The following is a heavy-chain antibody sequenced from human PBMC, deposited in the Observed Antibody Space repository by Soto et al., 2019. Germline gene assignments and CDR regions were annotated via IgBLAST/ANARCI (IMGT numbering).Heavy chain of an antibody. CDR3: ARIHGIAAAGMYYYYGMDV. Sequence: SGPTLVNPTQTLTLTCTFSGFSLSTSGMCVSWIRQPPGKSLEWLALIDWDDDKYYSTSLKTRLTISKDTSKNQVVLTMTNMDPLDTATYYCARIHGIAAAGMYYYYGMDVWGQGTPITVSS. CDR1: GFSLSTSGMC. J-gene: IGHJ6*02. CDR2: IDWDDDK. V-gene: IGHV2-70*01. D-gene: IGHD6-13*01.